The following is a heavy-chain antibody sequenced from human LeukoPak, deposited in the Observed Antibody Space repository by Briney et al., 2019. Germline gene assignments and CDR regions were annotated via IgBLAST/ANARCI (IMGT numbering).Heavy chain of an antibody. CDR1: GYTFTGYY. Sequence: RASVKVSCKASGYTFTGYYMHWVRQAPGQGLEWMGWISAYNGNTNYAQKLQGRVTMTTDTSTSTAYMELRSLRSDDTAVYYCARSTMVRGVKGFDPWGQGTLVTVSS. D-gene: IGHD3-10*01. V-gene: IGHV1-18*04. CDR2: ISAYNGNT. J-gene: IGHJ5*02. CDR3: ARSTMVRGVKGFDP.